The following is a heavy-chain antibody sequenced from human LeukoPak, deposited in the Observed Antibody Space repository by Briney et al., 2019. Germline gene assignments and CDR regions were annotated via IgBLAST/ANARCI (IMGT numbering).Heavy chain of an antibody. Sequence: SETLSLTCTVSGASISNYYWSWIRQPAGKGLEWIGRIYVSGIINYNPALKSRVTMSADTPDNQLYLRLTSVTAADTAVYYCARASKFGDLYYWGQGTQVTVP. CDR3: ARASKFGDLYY. CDR1: GASISNYY. D-gene: IGHD3-10*01. J-gene: IGHJ4*02. V-gene: IGHV4-4*07. CDR2: IYVSGII.